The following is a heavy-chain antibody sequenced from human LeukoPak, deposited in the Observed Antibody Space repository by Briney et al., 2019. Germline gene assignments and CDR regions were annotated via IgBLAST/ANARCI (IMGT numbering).Heavy chain of an antibody. V-gene: IGHV4-39*01. CDR2: IHYSGTTTT. Sequence: SSETLSLTCAVSGGSISSSRFYWGWIRQPPGKGLEWIGSIHYSGTTTTSYNPSLQSRVTISADTSKNQFSLKLTSVTAADTAVYFCGRYNTAWHTYDYWGQGALVTVSS. CDR1: GGSISSSRFY. D-gene: IGHD1-14*01. CDR3: GRYNTAWHTYDY. J-gene: IGHJ4*02.